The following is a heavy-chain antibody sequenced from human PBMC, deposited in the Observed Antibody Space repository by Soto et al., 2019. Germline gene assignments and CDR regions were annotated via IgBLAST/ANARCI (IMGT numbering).Heavy chain of an antibody. V-gene: IGHV4-59*01. J-gene: IGHJ6*02. Sequence: SETLSLTCTVSGASISNYYWSWIRQPPGKGLEWIGYIYYSGSTNYNPSLKSRDTISVDTSKNQFSLKPSSVTAADTAVYYCARDKGDSSGVYYYYYGMDVWGQGTTVTVSS. D-gene: IGHD3-22*01. CDR2: IYYSGST. CDR1: GASISNYY. CDR3: ARDKGDSSGVYYYYYGMDV.